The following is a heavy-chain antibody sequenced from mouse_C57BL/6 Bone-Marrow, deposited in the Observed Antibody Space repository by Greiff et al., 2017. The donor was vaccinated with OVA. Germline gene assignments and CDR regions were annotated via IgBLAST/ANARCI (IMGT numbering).Heavy chain of an antibody. Sequence: VQLVESGPGLVAPSQRLSITCTVSGFSLTSYAISWVRQPPGKGLEWLGVIWTGGGTNYNSALKSRLSISKDNSKSQVFLKMNSLQTDDTARYYCARNYYGSSWYYFDYWGQGTTLTVSS. CDR2: IWTGGGT. V-gene: IGHV2-9-1*01. CDR1: GFSLTSYA. J-gene: IGHJ2*01. CDR3: ARNYYGSSWYYFDY. D-gene: IGHD1-1*01.